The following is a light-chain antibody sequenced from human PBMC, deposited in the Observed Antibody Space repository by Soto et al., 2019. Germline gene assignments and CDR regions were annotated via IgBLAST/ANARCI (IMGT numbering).Light chain of an antibody. Sequence: QSVLTQPPSVSGAPGQRVTIACTGSSSNIGAGYDVHWYQQLPGTAPKLIIYGNSNRPSGVPDRFSGSKSGTSASLAITWLQAEDEADYYCQSYDSSLSGWVFGGGTKLTVL. V-gene: IGLV1-40*01. CDR3: QSYDSSLSGWV. CDR2: GNS. CDR1: SSNIGAGYD. J-gene: IGLJ3*02.